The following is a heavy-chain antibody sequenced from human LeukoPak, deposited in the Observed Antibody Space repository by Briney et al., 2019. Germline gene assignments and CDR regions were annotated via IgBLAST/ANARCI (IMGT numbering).Heavy chain of an antibody. Sequence: GGSLRLSCAASGFTFSSYSMNWVRQAPGKGLEWVANMKQHGSEKYYVDSVKGRFTISRDNAKNSLYLQMNSLRAEDTAVYYCAIYCSSTSYYPLDAFDIWGQGTMVTVSS. CDR3: AIYCSSTSYYPLDAFDI. CDR2: MKQHGSEK. CDR1: GFTFSSYS. J-gene: IGHJ3*02. D-gene: IGHD2-2*01. V-gene: IGHV3-7*01.